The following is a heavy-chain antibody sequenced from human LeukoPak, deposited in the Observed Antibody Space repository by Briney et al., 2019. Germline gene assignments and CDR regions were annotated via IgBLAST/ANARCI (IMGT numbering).Heavy chain of an antibody. CDR2: ISAYNGNT. Sequence: ASVKVSCKASGYTFTSYGISWVRQAPGQGLEWMGWISAYNGNTNYAQKLQGRVTMTTDTSTSTAYMELRSLRSDDTAVYYCAKEQKSHKEVQLAPLDYWGQGSLVTVSS. CDR3: AKEQKSHKEVQLAPLDY. CDR1: GYTFTSYG. V-gene: IGHV1-18*01. D-gene: IGHD1-1*01. J-gene: IGHJ4*02.